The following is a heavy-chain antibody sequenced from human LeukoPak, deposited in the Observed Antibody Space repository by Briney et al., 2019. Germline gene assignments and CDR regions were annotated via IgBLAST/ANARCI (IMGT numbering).Heavy chain of an antibody. V-gene: IGHV1-18*01. CDR2: ISAYNGHT. CDR3: ATKIVGDAFDI. D-gene: IGHD3-22*01. Sequence: ASVKVSCKASGYTFASYGISWVRQAPGQGLEWMGWISAYNGHTNYAQKLQGRVTMTTDTSTSTAYMELRSLRSDDTAVYYCATKIVGDAFDIWGQGTMVTVSS. CDR1: GYTFASYG. J-gene: IGHJ3*02.